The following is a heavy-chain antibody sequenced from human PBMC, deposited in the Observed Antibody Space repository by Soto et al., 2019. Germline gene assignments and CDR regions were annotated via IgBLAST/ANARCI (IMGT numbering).Heavy chain of an antibody. CDR2: TYYRSKWYN. D-gene: IGHD4-4*01. V-gene: IGHV6-1*01. J-gene: IGHJ5*02. CDR3: ARDLSDYSNYVIWFDP. Sequence: NPSETLSLTCAISGDSVSSNSAAWNWIRQSPSRGLEWLGRTYYRSKWYNDYAVSVKSRITINPDTSKNQFSLQLNSVTPEDTAVYYCARDLSDYSNYVIWFDPWGQGTLVTVSS. CDR1: GDSVSSNSAA.